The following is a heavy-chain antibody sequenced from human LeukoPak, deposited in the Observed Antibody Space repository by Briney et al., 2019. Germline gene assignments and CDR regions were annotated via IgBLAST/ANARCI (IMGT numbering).Heavy chain of an antibody. CDR1: AGSISSSSYY. J-gene: IGHJ4*02. CDR3: ARHLGRDYFDY. V-gene: IGHV4-39*01. CDR2: IYYSGST. Sequence: KPSETLSLTCTFSAGSISSSSYYWGWIRQPPGKGLEWIGSIYYSGSTYYNPSLNSRVTISVDTSKNQFSLKLSSVTAADTAVYYCARHLGRDYFDYWGQGTLVTVSS. D-gene: IGHD1-26*01.